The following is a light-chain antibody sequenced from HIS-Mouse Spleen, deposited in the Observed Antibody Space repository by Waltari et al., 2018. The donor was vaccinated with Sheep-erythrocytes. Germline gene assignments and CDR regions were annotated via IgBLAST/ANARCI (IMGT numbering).Light chain of an antibody. CDR3: QSADSSGTYV. J-gene: IGLJ1*01. V-gene: IGLV3-25*03. CDR1: ALPKQY. Sequence: SYELTQPPSASVSPGQTARITCSGDALPKQYAYWYQQKPGKAPVLVIYKDSERPSGIPERFSGSSSGTTVTLTISGVQAEDEADYYCQSADSSGTYVFGTGTKVTVL. CDR2: KDS.